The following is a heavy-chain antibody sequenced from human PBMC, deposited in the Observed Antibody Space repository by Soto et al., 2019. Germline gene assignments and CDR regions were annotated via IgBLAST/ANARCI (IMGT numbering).Heavy chain of an antibody. Sequence: QVQLVQSGAEVKKPGASMKVSCRTSGYSFTSHFIHWVRQAPGQRLEWMGWINTGNGNTRYSENLEGRVTITRATSASTVYMELISLRSEDTAVYYCARDRYYYYDTSGYYSYWGQGPMVTVSS. CDR1: GYSFTSHF. CDR2: INTGNGNT. V-gene: IGHV1-3*04. J-gene: IGHJ4*02. CDR3: ARDRYYYYDTSGYYSY. D-gene: IGHD3-22*01.